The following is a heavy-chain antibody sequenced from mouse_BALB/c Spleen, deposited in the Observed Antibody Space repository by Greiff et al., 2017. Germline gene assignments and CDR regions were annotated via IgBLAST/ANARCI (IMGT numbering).Heavy chain of an antibody. CDR1: GFTFSDYY. Sequence: EVKLVESGGGLVKPGGSLKLSCAASGFTFSDYYMYWVRQTQEKRLEWVATISDGGSYTYYPDSVKGRFTISRDNAKNNLYLQMSSLKSEDTAMYYCARERNAMDYWGQGTSVTVSS. V-gene: IGHV5-4*02. CDR2: ISDGGSYT. CDR3: ARERNAMDY. J-gene: IGHJ4*01.